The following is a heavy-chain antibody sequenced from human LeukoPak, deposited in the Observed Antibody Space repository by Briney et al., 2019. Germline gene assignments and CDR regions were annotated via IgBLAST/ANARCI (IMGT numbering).Heavy chain of an antibody. CDR2: ISDYP. CDR3: TKDSQGSYDGFWYGTYGMDV. Sequence: GGSLRLSCVASGFSFNTFALTWVRQAPGKGLEWVSTISDYPHYADSVRGRFTISRDNSRKTVFLQMNSLTPEDAATYYCTKDSQGSYDGFWYGTYGMDVWGQGTTVAVSS. D-gene: IGHD3-16*01. V-gene: IGHV3-23*05. J-gene: IGHJ6*02. CDR1: GFSFNTFA.